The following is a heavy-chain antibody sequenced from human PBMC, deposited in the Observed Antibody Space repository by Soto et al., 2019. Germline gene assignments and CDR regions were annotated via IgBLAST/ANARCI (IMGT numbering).Heavy chain of an antibody. CDR2: IKADNGNT. D-gene: IGHD3-9*01. J-gene: IGHJ4*02. CDR1: GYSFTRHA. Sequence: QVQFVQSGAAVKKPGASVKVSCKASGYSFTRHAMHWVRQAPGQRPEWMGWIKADNGNTKYSQTFQDRVTITRDTAATTVYMELSSLRCEDSAVYYCARDRDWAIDYWGQGTLVTVSS. CDR3: ARDRDWAIDY. V-gene: IGHV1-3*01.